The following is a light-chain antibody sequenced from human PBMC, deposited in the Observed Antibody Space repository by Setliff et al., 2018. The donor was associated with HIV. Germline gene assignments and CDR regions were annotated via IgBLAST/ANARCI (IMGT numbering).Light chain of an antibody. CDR3: SSYASRTPLDV. J-gene: IGLJ1*01. V-gene: IGLV2-14*03. CDR2: AVS. CDR1: SSDVGGYNY. Sequence: SALTQPASVSGSPGQSITISCTATSSDVGGYNYVSWYQQHPGKAPKLMISAVSNRPSGVSNSFSGSKSGNTASLTISGLQAEDEADYYCSSYASRTPLDVFGTGTKVTVL.